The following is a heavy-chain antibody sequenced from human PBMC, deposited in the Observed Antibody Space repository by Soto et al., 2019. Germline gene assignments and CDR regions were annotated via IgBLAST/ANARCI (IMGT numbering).Heavy chain of an antibody. CDR3: VGEGGGIIPDAFDI. CDR2: IYTTGGA. V-gene: IGHV3-53*01. Sequence: TGGSLSLSCAASGFIVSSNYMSWVRQAPGKGLEWVSVIYTTGGAYYADSVRGRFTISRDNSKTTLYLQLNSLGAEDTAVYYCVGEGGGIIPDAFDIWGQGTMVTVSS. CDR1: GFIVSSNY. D-gene: IGHD3-16*02. J-gene: IGHJ3*02.